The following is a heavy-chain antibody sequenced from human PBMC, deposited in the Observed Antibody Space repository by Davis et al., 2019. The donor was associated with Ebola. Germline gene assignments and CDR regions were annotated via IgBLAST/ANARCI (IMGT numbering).Heavy chain of an antibody. CDR3: ATTQWLREFDN. CDR1: GFTLSDYA. Sequence: GESLKISCAASGFTLSDYAMSWVRQAPGKGLEWVSVIYDQSTAYADSVRGRFIISRDKSNNTLYLEMNSLRVDDTAVYYCATTQWLREFDNWGQGTLVTVSS. CDR2: IYDQST. D-gene: IGHD6-19*01. V-gene: IGHV3-23*03. J-gene: IGHJ4*02.